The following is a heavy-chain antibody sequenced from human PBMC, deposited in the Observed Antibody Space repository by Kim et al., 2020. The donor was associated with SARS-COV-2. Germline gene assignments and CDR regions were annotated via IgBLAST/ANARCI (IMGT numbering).Heavy chain of an antibody. D-gene: IGHD1-26*01. CDR3: ARHNEGVVGAFDP. Sequence: YSPSFQGQVTISADKSISTAYLQWSSLKASDTAMYYCARHNEGVVGAFDPWGQGTLVTVSS. V-gene: IGHV5-51*01. J-gene: IGHJ5*02.